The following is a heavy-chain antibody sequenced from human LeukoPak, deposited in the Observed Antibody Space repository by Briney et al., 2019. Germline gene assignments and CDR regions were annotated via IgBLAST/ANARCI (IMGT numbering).Heavy chain of an antibody. D-gene: IGHD4-11*01. CDR2: ISYDGSNK. Sequence: GGSLRLSCAASGFTFSSYAMHWVRQAPGKGLEWVAVISYDGSNKYYADSVKGRFTISRDNSKNTLYLQMNSLRAEDTAVYYCAKVAVTRYFDYWGQGTLVTVSS. CDR3: AKVAVTRYFDY. CDR1: GFTFSSYA. J-gene: IGHJ4*02. V-gene: IGHV3-30-3*01.